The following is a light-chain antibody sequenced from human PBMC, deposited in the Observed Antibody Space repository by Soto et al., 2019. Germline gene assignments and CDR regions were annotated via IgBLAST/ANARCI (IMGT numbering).Light chain of an antibody. CDR2: DVS. Sequence: QSVLTQPASVSGSPGQSITISCTGTKSDVGGYDYVSWYQQHPGKAPKLMIYDVSIRPSGVSNRFSGSKSGNTASLTISGLQTEDEAYYYCSSYTSTTAVIFGGGTQLTVL. CDR3: SSYTSTTAVI. CDR1: KSDVGGYDY. J-gene: IGLJ7*01. V-gene: IGLV2-14*01.